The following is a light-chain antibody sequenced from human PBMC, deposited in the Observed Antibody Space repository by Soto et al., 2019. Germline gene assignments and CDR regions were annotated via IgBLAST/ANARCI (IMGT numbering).Light chain of an antibody. J-gene: IGKJ1*01. CDR2: GAS. Sequence: EIVLTQSPGTLSLSPGEGATLSCRASQSVSSSFLAWYQQKPGQAPRLLIYGASSRATGIPDRFRGSASGTDFTLTISRLEPEDFALSYCQQYGSSPWTFGQGTKVEIK. CDR3: QQYGSSPWT. CDR1: QSVSSSF. V-gene: IGKV3-20*01.